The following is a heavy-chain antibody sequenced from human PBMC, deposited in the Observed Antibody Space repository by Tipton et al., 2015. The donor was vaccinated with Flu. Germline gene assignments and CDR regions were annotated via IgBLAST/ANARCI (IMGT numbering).Heavy chain of an antibody. CDR3: ARSYDFWSGYHDF. V-gene: IGHV1-8*01. J-gene: IGHJ4*02. Sequence: QLVQSGAEVKKPGASVKVSCKASGYAFTGHDIKWVRQATGQGLGWMGGMNPNSGNTGYAQKFQGRITMTRSTSISTAYMELSSLTSEDTAVYYCARSYDFWSGYHDFWGQGTLVTVSS. D-gene: IGHD3-3*01. CDR2: MNPNSGNT. CDR1: GYAFTGHD.